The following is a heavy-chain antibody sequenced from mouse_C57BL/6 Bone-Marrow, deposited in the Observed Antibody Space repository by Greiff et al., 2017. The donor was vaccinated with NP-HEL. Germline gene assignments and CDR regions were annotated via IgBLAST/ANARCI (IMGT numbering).Heavy chain of an antibody. CDR3: ARRCYYGSSYNYYAMDY. J-gene: IGHJ4*01. Sequence: EVKLVESGGGLVQPGGSLKLSCAASGFTFSDYYMYWVRQTPEKRLEWVAYISNGGGSTYYPDTVKGRFTISRDNAKNTLYLRMSRLKSEDTAMYYCARRCYYGSSYNYYAMDYWGQGTSVTVSS. CDR1: GFTFSDYY. CDR2: ISNGGGST. D-gene: IGHD1-1*01. V-gene: IGHV5-12*01.